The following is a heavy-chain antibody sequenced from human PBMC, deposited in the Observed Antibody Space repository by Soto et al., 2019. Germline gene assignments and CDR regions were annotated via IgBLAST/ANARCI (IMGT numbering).Heavy chain of an antibody. D-gene: IGHD3-16*01. J-gene: IGHJ4*02. V-gene: IGHV1-2*04. CDR1: GYTFTGYH. CDR2: INPNSGNT. CDR3: ARGEGSGSNALGH. Sequence: GASVKVSCKAAGYTFTGYHVHWVRQAPGQGLEWMGWINPNSGNTNIAQKFQDWVTMTRDTSISTVYMELSRLRFDDTAVYFCARGEGSGSNALGHWGQGTLVTVSS.